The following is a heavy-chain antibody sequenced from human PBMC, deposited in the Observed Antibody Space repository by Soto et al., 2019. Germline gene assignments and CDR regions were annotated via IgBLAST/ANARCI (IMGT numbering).Heavy chain of an antibody. Sequence: GGSLRLSCAASGFSFVNYAMNWVRQAPGKWLEWVSGLSGSGTSTYDSYSVKGRFTISKDNSRDTLFLQMNRLTADDTAVYYCAKATTNGGWFNPFDSWGQGALVTVSS. CDR1: GFSFVNYA. V-gene: IGHV3-23*01. J-gene: IGHJ4*02. CDR3: AKATTNGGWFNPFDS. CDR2: LSGSGTST. D-gene: IGHD6-19*01.